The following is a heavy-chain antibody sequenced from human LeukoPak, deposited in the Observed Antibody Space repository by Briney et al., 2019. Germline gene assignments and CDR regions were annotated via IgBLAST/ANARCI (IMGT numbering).Heavy chain of an antibody. CDR1: GYTFTRYY. CDR2: INPSGSST. V-gene: IGHV1-46*01. J-gene: IGHJ5*02. D-gene: IGHD3-22*01. Sequence: ASVKVSCKASGYTFTRYYMHWVRQAPGQGLEWMGIINPSGSSTSYAQKFQGRVTMTRDTSTRTVYMELSSLKSEDTAVYYCARGETYYYDSNGYYYRWFDPWGQGTLVTVSS. CDR3: ARGETYYYDSNGYYYRWFDP.